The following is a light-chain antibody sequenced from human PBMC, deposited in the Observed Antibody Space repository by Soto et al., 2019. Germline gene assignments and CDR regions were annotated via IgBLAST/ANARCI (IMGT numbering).Light chain of an antibody. CDR3: LQPNIYPLT. CDR2: AAS. J-gene: IGKJ4*01. V-gene: IGKV1-17*01. CDR1: QGIRND. Sequence: DIQMTQSPSFLSASVGDRVTITCRASQGIRNDLGWYQQKPGKGPKRLIYAASSLQSGVPSRFSGSGSRTEFSLTRSSLRPEDFATYCSLQPNIYPLTFGGGTKVEIK.